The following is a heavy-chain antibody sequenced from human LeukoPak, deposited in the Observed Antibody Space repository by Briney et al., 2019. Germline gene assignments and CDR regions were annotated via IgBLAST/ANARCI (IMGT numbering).Heavy chain of an antibody. CDR2: IYYSGST. D-gene: IGHD2-2*01. CDR3: ARRTRSSRGWYFDL. CDR1: GGSISSYY. V-gene: IGHV4-59*08. J-gene: IGHJ2*01. Sequence: PSETLSLTCTVSGGSISSYYWSWIRQPPGKGLEWIGYIYYSGSTNYNPSLKSRVTISVDTSKNQFSLKLSSVTAADTAVYYCARRTRSSRGWYFDLWGRGTLVTVSS.